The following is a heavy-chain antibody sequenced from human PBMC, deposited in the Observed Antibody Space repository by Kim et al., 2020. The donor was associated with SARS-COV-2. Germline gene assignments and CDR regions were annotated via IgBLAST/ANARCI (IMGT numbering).Heavy chain of an antibody. V-gene: IGHV4-59*13. CDR3: ARALGGYSGYDWLFDY. CDR1: GGSISSYY. Sequence: SETLSLTCTVSGGSISSYYWSWIRQPPGKGLEWIGYIYYSGSTNYNPSLKSRVTISVDTSKNQFSLKLSSVTAADTAVYYCARALGGYSGYDWLFDYWGQGTLVTVSS. CDR2: IYYSGST. D-gene: IGHD5-12*01. J-gene: IGHJ4*02.